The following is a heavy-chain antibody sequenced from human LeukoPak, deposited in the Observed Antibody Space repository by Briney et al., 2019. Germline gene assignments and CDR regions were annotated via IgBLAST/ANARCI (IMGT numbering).Heavy chain of an antibody. V-gene: IGHV3-30-3*01. J-gene: IGHJ4*02. Sequence: GGSLRLSCAASGFTFSSYAMHWVRQAPGKGLEWVAVISYDGSNKYYADSVKGRFTISRDNSKNTLYLQMNSLRAEDTAVYYCARDRLYYYDSSGYPHYWGQGTLVTVSS. D-gene: IGHD3-22*01. CDR2: ISYDGSNK. CDR3: ARDRLYYYDSSGYPHY. CDR1: GFTFSSYA.